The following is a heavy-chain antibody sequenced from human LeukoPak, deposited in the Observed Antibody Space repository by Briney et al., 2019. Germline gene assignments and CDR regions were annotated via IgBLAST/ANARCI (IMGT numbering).Heavy chain of an antibody. Sequence: ASVKVSCKASGYTFIDYYIHWVRQAPGQGLEWMGIINPSGGSTSYAQKFQGRVTMTRDMSTSTVYMELSSLRSGDTAVYYCARDPRTYGDLSYFDYWGQGTLVTVSS. CDR2: INPSGGST. CDR1: GYTFIDYY. D-gene: IGHD4-17*01. CDR3: ARDPRTYGDLSYFDY. V-gene: IGHV1-46*01. J-gene: IGHJ4*02.